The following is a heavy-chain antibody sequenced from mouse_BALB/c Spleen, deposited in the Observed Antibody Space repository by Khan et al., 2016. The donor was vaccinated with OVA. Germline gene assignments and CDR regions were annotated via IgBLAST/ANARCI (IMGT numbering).Heavy chain of an antibody. CDR2: INPGSGYT. CDR3: IRDGGYHGNSACFDY. CDR1: GFSFSSYS. J-gene: IGHJ3*01. Sequence: QVRLQQSGAELVRPGASVKMSCTASGFSFSSYSIPWVKQRPRQGLEWIATINPGSGYTNYTQKFKDQATFTRDNAYNTQHLQLRSLTSDDTAVYNCIRDGGYHGNSACFDYWGQGTLLTVSA. V-gene: IGHV1-4*01. D-gene: IGHD2-1*01.